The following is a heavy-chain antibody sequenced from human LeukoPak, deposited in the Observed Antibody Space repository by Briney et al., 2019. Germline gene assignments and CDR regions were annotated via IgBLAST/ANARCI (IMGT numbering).Heavy chain of an antibody. D-gene: IGHD6-13*01. V-gene: IGHV4-59*01. Sequence: SETLSLTCTVSGGSISSYYWRWLRQPPGKGLEWIGYIYYSGSTNYNPSLKSRVTISVDTSKNQFSLKLSSVTAADTAVYYCARERSRSSVLPSIAAAQYNWFDPWGQGTLVTVSS. CDR1: GGSISSYY. CDR3: ARERSRSSVLPSIAAAQYNWFDP. CDR2: IYYSGST. J-gene: IGHJ5*02.